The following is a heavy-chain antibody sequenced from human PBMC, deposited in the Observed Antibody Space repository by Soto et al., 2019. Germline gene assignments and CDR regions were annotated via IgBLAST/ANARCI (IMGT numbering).Heavy chain of an antibody. CDR3: VRRVSGNYDS. J-gene: IGHJ5*01. CDR2: ISSNGGTT. CDR1: GFTFSSYD. Sequence: EVQLAESGGGMVQPGGSLRLSCVASGFTFSSYDMHWVRQAPGKGLEYVSSISSNGGTTYYGNSVKGRFTISRDNSKNTLYLQMCRLRAEDMAVYYCVRRVSGNYDSWGQGTLVTVSS. V-gene: IGHV3-64*01. D-gene: IGHD4-4*01.